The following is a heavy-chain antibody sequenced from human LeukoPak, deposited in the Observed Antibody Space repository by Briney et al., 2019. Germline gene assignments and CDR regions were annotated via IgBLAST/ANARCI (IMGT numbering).Heavy chain of an antibody. V-gene: IGHV4-59*01. Sequence: PSETLSLTCTVSGGSISSYYWSWIRQPPGKGLEWIGYIYYSGYTNYNPSLKSRVTISVDTSKNQFSLKLSSVTAADTAVYYCARALGQYYYDSSGYYPFSNYYYYMDVWGKGTTVTISS. CDR2: IYYSGYT. J-gene: IGHJ6*03. CDR3: ARALGQYYYDSSGYYPFSNYYYYMDV. D-gene: IGHD3-22*01. CDR1: GGSISSYY.